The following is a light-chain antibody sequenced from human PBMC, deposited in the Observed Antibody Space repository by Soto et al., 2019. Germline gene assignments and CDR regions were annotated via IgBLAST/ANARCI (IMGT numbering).Light chain of an antibody. V-gene: IGLV2-8*01. CDR2: EVN. J-gene: IGLJ2*01. Sequence: SALTQPPSASGSPGQSVTISCTGTRSDVGGYNYVSWYQQHPGKAPKLMIYEVNKRPSGVPDRFSGSKSGNTASLTVSGLQAEDEAHYYCSSYAGSDIVVFGGGTKLTVL. CDR1: RSDVGGYNY. CDR3: SSYAGSDIVV.